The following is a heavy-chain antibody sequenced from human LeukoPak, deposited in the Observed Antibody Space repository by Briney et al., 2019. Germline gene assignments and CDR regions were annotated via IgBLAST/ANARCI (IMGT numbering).Heavy chain of an antibody. Sequence: GASGKVSCKGSGGRFTSYAISWVREAPGQGNEWEGGIIPIFGTANYAQKFQGRVTITADESTSTAYMELSSLRSEDTAVYYCASVKGGSSLYDYWGQGTLVTVSS. CDR1: GGRFTSYA. D-gene: IGHD6-13*01. CDR3: ASVKGGSSLYDY. J-gene: IGHJ4*02. V-gene: IGHV1-69*01. CDR2: IIPIFGTA.